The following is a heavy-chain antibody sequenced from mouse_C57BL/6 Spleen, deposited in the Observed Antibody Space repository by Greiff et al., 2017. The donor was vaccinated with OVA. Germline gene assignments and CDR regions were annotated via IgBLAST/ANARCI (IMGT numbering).Heavy chain of an antibody. CDR1: GYTFTDYY. Sequence: EVQLQQSGPELVKPGASVKISCKASGYTFTDYYMNWVKQSHGKSLEWIGDINPNNGGTSYNQKFKGKATLTVDKSSSTAYMELRSLTSEDSAVYYCARYSTTVVATDWFAYWGQGTLVTVSA. V-gene: IGHV1-26*01. D-gene: IGHD1-1*01. J-gene: IGHJ3*01. CDR3: ARYSTTVVATDWFAY. CDR2: INPNNGGT.